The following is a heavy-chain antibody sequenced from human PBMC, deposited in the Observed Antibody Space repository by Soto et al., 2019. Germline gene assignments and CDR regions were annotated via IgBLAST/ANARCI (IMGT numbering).Heavy chain of an antibody. CDR1: GFTFSSYS. V-gene: IGHV3-21*01. D-gene: IGHD4-17*01. CDR3: ARDRLWMTMVTTGSGMDV. CDR2: ISSSSSYI. J-gene: IGHJ6*02. Sequence: EVQLVESGGGLVKPGGSLRLSCAASGFTFSSYSMNWVRQAPGKGLEWVSSISSSSSYIYYADSVKGRFTISGDNANNSLYLQMNSLRAEDTAVYYCARDRLWMTMVTTGSGMDVWGQGTTVTVSS.